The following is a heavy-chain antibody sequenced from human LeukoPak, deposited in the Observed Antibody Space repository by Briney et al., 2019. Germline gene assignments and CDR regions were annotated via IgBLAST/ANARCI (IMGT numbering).Heavy chain of an antibody. J-gene: IGHJ4*02. CDR2: IYTGGTT. Sequence: GGSLRLSCAASGFSVSSNYVSWVRQAPGKGLEWVSVIYTGGTTHYAPSVMGRFTISRDDSQNTVHLHMSGLRDEDTALYYCAREGRFQSFDYWGQGTLVAVSP. CDR3: AREGRFQSFDY. CDR1: GFSVSSNY. V-gene: IGHV3-53*01.